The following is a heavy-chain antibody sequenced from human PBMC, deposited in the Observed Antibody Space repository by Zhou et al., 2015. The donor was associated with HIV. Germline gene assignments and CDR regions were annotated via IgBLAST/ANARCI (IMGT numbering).Heavy chain of an antibody. CDR3: ARDRGGAARPGWRYFDL. CDR1: GGIFSGSD. J-gene: IGHJ2*01. D-gene: IGHD6-6*01. V-gene: IGHV1-69*06. CDR2: INPIFGTA. Sequence: QVQLVQSGTAVKKPGSSVKVSCKASGGIFSGSDISWVRQAPGQGLEWMGGINPIFGTAAYAQKFQGRVTFTADRSTSTAYMEVRRLTSEDTAMYYCARDRGGAARPGWRYFDLWGRGTLVTVSS.